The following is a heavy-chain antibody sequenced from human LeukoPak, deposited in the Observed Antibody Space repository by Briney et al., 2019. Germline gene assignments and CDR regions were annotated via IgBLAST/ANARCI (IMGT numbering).Heavy chain of an antibody. CDR3: ARAGGGSSNIRFDY. CDR1: GGSISSYY. V-gene: IGHV4-4*08. CDR2: IYTSGST. D-gene: IGHD2-15*01. Sequence: SETLSLTCTVSGGSISSYYWSWIRQPPGKGLEWIGRIYTSGSTNYNPSLKSRVTISVDTSKNQFSLKLSSVTAADTAVYYCARAGGGSSNIRFDYWGQGTLVTVSS. J-gene: IGHJ4*02.